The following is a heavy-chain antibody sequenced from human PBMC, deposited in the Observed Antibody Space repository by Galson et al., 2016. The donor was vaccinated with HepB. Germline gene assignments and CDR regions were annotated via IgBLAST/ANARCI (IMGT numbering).Heavy chain of an antibody. CDR2: IKQDGSEK. CDR1: GFTFRTYW. D-gene: IGHD6-25*01. J-gene: IGHJ6*02. Sequence: SCAASGFTFRTYWMNWVRQAPGRGLEWVANIKQDGSEKYYVDSVKGRFTISRDNAKNSLYLQMNSLRAEDTAVYYCARSPRLAYYYYAMDVWGQGTTVTVSS. CDR3: ARSPRLAYYYYAMDV. V-gene: IGHV3-7*01.